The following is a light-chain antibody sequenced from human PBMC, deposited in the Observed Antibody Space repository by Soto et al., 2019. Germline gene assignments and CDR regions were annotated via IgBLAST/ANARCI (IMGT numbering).Light chain of an antibody. CDR1: QSLSSG. Sequence: DIQMTQSPSTLSASVGDRVTITCRASQSLSSGLAWYQQKPGKAPKLLIYKASTLKSGVPSRFSGSGSGTEFTLTISSLQPDDFATYYCQHYNSYSEAFGQGTKVDIK. CDR2: KAS. J-gene: IGKJ1*01. CDR3: QHYNSYSEA. V-gene: IGKV1-5*03.